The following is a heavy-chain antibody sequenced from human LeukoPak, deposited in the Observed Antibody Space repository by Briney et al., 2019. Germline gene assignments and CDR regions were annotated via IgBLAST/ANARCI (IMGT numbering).Heavy chain of an antibody. V-gene: IGHV1-46*01. CDR3: ARGRVGGNYVPWFDP. Sequence: GASVKVSCKASGYTFTCYYMHWVRQAPGQGLEWMGIINPSGGSTSYAQKFQGRVTMTRDTSTSTVYMELSSLRSEDTAVYYCARGRVGGNYVPWFDPWGQGTLVTVSS. D-gene: IGHD4-11*01. CDR2: INPSGGST. J-gene: IGHJ5*02. CDR1: GYTFTCYY.